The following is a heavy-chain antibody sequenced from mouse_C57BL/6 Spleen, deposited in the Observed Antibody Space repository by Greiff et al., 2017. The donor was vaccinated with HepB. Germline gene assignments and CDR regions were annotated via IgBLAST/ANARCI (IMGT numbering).Heavy chain of an antibody. J-gene: IGHJ3*01. CDR1: GYAFSSSW. D-gene: IGHD2-3*01. CDR3: ARDDGYYEGFAY. V-gene: IGHV1-82*01. CDR2: IYPGDGDT. Sequence: QVQLKESGPELVKPGASVKISCKASGYAFSSSWMNWVKQRPGKGLEWIGRIYPGDGDTNYNGKFKGKATLTADKSSSTAYMQLSSLTSEDSAVYFCARDDGYYEGFAYWGQGTLVTVSA.